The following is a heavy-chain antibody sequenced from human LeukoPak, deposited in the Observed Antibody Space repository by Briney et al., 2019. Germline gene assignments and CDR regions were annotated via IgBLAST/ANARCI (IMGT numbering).Heavy chain of an antibody. CDR1: GFTFSSYA. CDR2: ISGTGGRT. CDR3: AKSGVVAAIGDYFDY. J-gene: IGHJ4*02. V-gene: IGHV3-23*01. D-gene: IGHD2-15*01. Sequence: GGSLRLSCAASGFTFSSYAMHWVRQAPGKGLEWVSVISGTGGRTYYEDSVKGRFTISRDNSKNTLHLQMNSLRAEDTAVYYCAKSGVVAAIGDYFDYWGQGTLVTVSS.